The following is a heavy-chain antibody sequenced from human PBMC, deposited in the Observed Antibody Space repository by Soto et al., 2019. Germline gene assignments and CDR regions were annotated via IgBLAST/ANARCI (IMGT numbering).Heavy chain of an antibody. CDR3: AIGFWRRRSYYFEN. V-gene: IGHV1-46*01. CDR1: GYTFTSYS. J-gene: IGHJ4*02. Sequence: QVQLVQSGTEVKEPGASVKVSCKASGYTFTSYSIHWVRQAPGQGLEWMGIISPSDDRTNYAQKFQCRVTMTRDTPTSTVYMELSSLSLDDTSVYPGAIGFWRRRSYYFENWGQGTLIVVSS. CDR2: ISPSDDRT. D-gene: IGHD3-3*01.